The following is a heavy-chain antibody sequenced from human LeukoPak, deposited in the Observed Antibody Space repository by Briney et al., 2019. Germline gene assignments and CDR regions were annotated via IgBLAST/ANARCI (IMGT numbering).Heavy chain of an antibody. CDR3: ARLSESGSYGY. CDR2: IYRSGST. Sequence: MSSETLSLTCTVSGYSISSGYYWGWVRQPPGKGLEWIGEIYRSGSTNYNPSLKSRVTISVDKSKNQFSLKLSSVTAADTAVYYCARLSESGSYGYWGQGTLVTVSS. J-gene: IGHJ4*02. CDR1: GYSISSGYY. V-gene: IGHV4-38-2*02. D-gene: IGHD1-26*01.